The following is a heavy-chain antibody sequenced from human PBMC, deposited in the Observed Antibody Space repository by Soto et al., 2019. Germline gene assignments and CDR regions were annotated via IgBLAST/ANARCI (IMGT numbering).Heavy chain of an antibody. J-gene: IGHJ4*02. CDR2: IYVNNNR. CDR3: AREVNEGFDY. CDR1: RVTVTNNY. V-gene: IGHV3-66*01. Sequence: PGGSLRLSCAGSRVTVTNNYMGWVRQAPGKGLEWVSVIYVNNNRYYADSVKGRFTISRDNADQSLYLQMSSLSAEDTAVYYCAREVNEGFDYWGQGTLVTVSS.